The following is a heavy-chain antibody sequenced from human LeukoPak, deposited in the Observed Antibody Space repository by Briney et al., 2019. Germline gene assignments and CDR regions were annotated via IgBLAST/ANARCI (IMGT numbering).Heavy chain of an antibody. D-gene: IGHD3-10*01. CDR2: IIPIFGTA. CDR1: GGTFSSYA. CDR3: TLYGSGSYYKDFDY. Sequence: PVKVSCKASGGTFSSYAISWVRQAPGQGLEWMGGIIPIFGTANYAQKFQGRVTITADESTSTAYMELSSLRSEDTAVYYCTLYGSGSYYKDFDYWGQGTLVTVSS. J-gene: IGHJ4*02. V-gene: IGHV1-69*13.